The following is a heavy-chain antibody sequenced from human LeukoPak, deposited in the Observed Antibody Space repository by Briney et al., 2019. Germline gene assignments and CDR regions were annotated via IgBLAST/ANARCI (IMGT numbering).Heavy chain of an antibody. CDR3: ARGRNWSGYYTFHY. V-gene: IGHV1-8*01. Sequence: ASVKVSCKASGYTFTSYDINWVRQATGQGLEWMGWMNPNSGNTGYEQKFQGRVTMTRNTSISTAYMELSSLRSEDTAVYYCARGRNWSGYYTFHYWGQGTLVTVSS. J-gene: IGHJ4*02. D-gene: IGHD3-3*01. CDR1: GYTFTSYD. CDR2: MNPNSGNT.